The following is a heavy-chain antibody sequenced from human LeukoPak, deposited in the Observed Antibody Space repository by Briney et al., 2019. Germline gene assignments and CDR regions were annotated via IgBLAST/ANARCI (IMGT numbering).Heavy chain of an antibody. CDR2: ISYDGSNK. CDR1: GFTFSSYG. D-gene: IGHD3-3*01. J-gene: IGHJ4*02. V-gene: IGHV3-30*03. CDR3: ARDGNGYYY. Sequence: GGSLRLSCAASGFTFSSYGMHWVRQAPGKGLEWVAVISYDGSNKYYADSVKGRFTISRDNSKNTLYLQMNSLRAEDTAVYYCARDGNGYYYWGQGTLVTVSS.